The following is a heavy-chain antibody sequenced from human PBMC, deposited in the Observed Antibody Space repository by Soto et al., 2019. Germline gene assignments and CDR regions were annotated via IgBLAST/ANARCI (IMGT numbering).Heavy chain of an antibody. CDR2: INAGNGNT. J-gene: IGHJ3*02. D-gene: IGHD2-15*01. Sequence: ASVKVSCKASGYTFTSYAMHWVRQAPGQRLEWMGWINAGNGNTKYSQKFQGRVTITRDTSASTAYMELSSLRSEDTAVYYCASSWVGYCSGGSCYFDSQDAFDIWGQGTMVTVSS. CDR3: ASSWVGYCSGGSCYFDSQDAFDI. CDR1: GYTFTSYA. V-gene: IGHV1-3*01.